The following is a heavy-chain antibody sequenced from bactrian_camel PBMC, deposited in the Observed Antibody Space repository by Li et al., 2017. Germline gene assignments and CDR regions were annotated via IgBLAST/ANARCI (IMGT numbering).Heavy chain of an antibody. D-gene: IGHD6*01. CDR2: IDSDGIA. V-gene: IGHV3S53*01. CDR1: RSIYGDAC. Sequence: HVQLVESGGGSVQAGGSLRLSCGASRSIYGDACVGWLRQAPGKEREGVAAIDSDGIASYADSVKGRFTIAQDNFKNTLYLEMTNLRPDDWDVLLCGSAWLYPARGSGWYIRHGLLGQGHPGHRL. J-gene: IGHJ7*01.